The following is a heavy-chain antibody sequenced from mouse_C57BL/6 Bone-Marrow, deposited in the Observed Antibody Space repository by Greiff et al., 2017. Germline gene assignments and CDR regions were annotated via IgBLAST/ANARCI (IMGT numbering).Heavy chain of an antibody. V-gene: IGHV3-8*01. CDR3: ARYGYGSSSHWYFDV. D-gene: IGHD1-1*01. Sequence: EVKLVESGPGLAKPSQTLSLTCSVTGYSITSDYWNWIRKFPGNKLEYMGYISYSGSTYYNPSLKSRISITRDTSKNQYYLQLNSVTTEDTATYYCARYGYGSSSHWYFDVWGTGTTVTVSS. J-gene: IGHJ1*03. CDR1: GYSITSDY. CDR2: ISYSGST.